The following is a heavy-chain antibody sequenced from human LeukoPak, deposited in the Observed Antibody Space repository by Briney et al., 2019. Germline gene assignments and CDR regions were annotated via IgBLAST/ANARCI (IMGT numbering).Heavy chain of an antibody. CDR2: ISSSSSYI. CDR3: ARDRTYYYDSSGYWDAFDI. CDR1: GFTFSSYS. J-gene: IGHJ3*02. Sequence: PGGSLRLSCAASGFTFSSYSMNWVRQAPGKGLEWVSSISSSSSYIYYADSVKGRFTISRDNAKNSLYLQMNSLRAEDTAVYYCARDRTYYYDSSGYWDAFDIWGQGTMVTVSS. D-gene: IGHD3-22*01. V-gene: IGHV3-21*04.